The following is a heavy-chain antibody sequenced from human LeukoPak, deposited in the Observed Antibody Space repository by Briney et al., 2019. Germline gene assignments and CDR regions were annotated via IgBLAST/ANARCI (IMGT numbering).Heavy chain of an antibody. CDR1: GFTFSSYS. J-gene: IGHJ6*03. D-gene: IGHD3-10*01. Sequence: WGSLRLSCAASGFTFSSYSMNWVRQAPGKGLEWVSSISSSSSYIYYADSVKGRFTISRDNAKNSLYLQMNSLRSEDTAVYYCARAQRITMVRGVIPYYMDVWGKGTTVTVSS. CDR3: ARAQRITMVRGVIPYYMDV. CDR2: ISSSSSYI. V-gene: IGHV3-21*01.